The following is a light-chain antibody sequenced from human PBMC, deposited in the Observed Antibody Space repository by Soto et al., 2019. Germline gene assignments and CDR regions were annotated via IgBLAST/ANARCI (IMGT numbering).Light chain of an antibody. J-gene: IGKJ4*01. V-gene: IGKV3-11*01. CDR2: DAS. CDR3: QRRSNRLLI. CDR1: QSVGSY. Sequence: EIVLTQYTATLYLSSGERATLSCRASQSVGSYLGWYQQKPGQAPMLHSYDASNTATYFPARVSGSGSGTAFTLTISSLVPEDFAVYYCQRRSNRLLIFGGVTKVEIK.